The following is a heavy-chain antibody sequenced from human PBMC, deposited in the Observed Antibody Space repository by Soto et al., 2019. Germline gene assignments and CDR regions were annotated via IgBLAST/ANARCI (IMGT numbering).Heavy chain of an antibody. J-gene: IGHJ5*02. CDR2: IYHSGST. V-gene: IGHV4-30-2*01. Sequence: PTETLSLTCAVSGGSISSGGYSWSWIRQPPGKGLEWIGYIYHSGSTYYNPSLKSRVTISVDRSKNQFSLKLSSVTAADTAVYYCAGNVLRFLEWRENWFDPWGQGTLVTVSS. CDR1: GGSISSGGYS. D-gene: IGHD3-3*01. CDR3: AGNVLRFLEWRENWFDP.